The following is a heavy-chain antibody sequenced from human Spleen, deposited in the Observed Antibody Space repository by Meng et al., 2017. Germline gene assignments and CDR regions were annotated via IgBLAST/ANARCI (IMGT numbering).Heavy chain of an antibody. D-gene: IGHD4-17*01. Sequence: QVQLVQSGAEGKKPGSSVKVSCKASVGTFSTSIINWVRQAPGQGLEWVGGIVPIFGTPDYAQKFQGRVTITADRSTATAYMDLSSLRSEDTAIYYCARGPSIYGDYNWFDSWGQGTLVTVSS. CDR3: ARGPSIYGDYNWFDS. V-gene: IGHV1-69*06. CDR2: IVPIFGTP. CDR1: VGTFSTSI. J-gene: IGHJ5*01.